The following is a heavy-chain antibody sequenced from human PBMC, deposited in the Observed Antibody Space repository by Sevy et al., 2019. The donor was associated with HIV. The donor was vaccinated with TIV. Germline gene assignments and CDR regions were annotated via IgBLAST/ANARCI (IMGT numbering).Heavy chain of an antibody. J-gene: IGHJ4*02. CDR1: GYTLTKLS. D-gene: IGHD3-22*01. CDR2: FDPEDGET. Sequence: ASVKVSCKVSGYTLTKLSMHWVRQAPGKGLEWMGSFDPEDGETIHAQRFQGRLSMTEDTSTETAYMELSSLSSEDTAVYYGATTKDYYDNSGDPFDYWGQGSLVTVSS. V-gene: IGHV1-24*01. CDR3: ATTKDYYDNSGDPFDY.